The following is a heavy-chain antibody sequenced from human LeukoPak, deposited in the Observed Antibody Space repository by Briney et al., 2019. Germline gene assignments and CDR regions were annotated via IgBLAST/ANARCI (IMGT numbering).Heavy chain of an antibody. J-gene: IGHJ4*02. V-gene: IGHV3-30-3*01. CDR3: AAGEFFDY. CDR1: GFTFSSYA. D-gene: IGHD3-10*01. CDR2: LSYDGTSK. Sequence: GGSLRLSCAASGFTFSSYAMHWVRQAPGKGLEWVAVLSYDGTSKYYADSVKGRFTISRDNSKNTLYLQMNSLRAEDTAVYYCAAGEFFDYWGRGTLVTVSS.